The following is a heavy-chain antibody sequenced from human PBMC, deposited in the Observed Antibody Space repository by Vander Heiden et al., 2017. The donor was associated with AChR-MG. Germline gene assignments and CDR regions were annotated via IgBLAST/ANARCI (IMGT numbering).Heavy chain of an antibody. D-gene: IGHD3-16*02. Sequence: QVQLQESGPGLVKPSQTLSLTCTVSGGSISSGDYYWGWIRQPPGKGLEWIGYIYYSGSTYYNPSLKSRVTISVDTSKNQFSLKLSSVTAADTAVYYCARAMIMITFGGVIGYWYFDLWGRGTLVTVSS. CDR2: IYYSGST. CDR3: ARAMIMITFGGVIGYWYFDL. J-gene: IGHJ2*01. V-gene: IGHV4-30-4*01. CDR1: GGSISSGDYY.